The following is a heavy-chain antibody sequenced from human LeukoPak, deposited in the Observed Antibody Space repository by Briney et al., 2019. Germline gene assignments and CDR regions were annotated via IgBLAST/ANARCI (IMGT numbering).Heavy chain of an antibody. Sequence: SQTLSLTCTVSGGSISSGSYYWNWIRQPAGKGLEWIGRFYNSGRTNFNPSLKSRVTISADTSKNQFSLKVRSVTAADTAVYYCARGAAAGTMFAFDIWGQGTMVTVSS. V-gene: IGHV4-61*02. CDR1: GGSISSGSYY. CDR2: FYNSGRT. CDR3: ARGAAAGTMFAFDI. D-gene: IGHD6-13*01. J-gene: IGHJ3*02.